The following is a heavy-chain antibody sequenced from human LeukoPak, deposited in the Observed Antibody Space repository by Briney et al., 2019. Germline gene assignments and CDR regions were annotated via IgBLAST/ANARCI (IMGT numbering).Heavy chain of an antibody. Sequence: GGSLRLSCAASGFTFSSYAMHWARQAPGKGLEWVAVISYDGSNKYYANSVKGRFTISRDNSKNTLYLQMNSLRAEGTAVYYCARDGTVTTLDYWGQGTLVTVSS. J-gene: IGHJ4*02. V-gene: IGHV3-30-3*01. CDR1: GFTFSSYA. CDR3: ARDGTVTTLDY. D-gene: IGHD4-17*01. CDR2: ISYDGSNK.